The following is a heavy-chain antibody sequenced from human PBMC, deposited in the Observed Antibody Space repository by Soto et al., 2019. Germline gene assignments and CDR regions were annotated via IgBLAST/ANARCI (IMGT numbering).Heavy chain of an antibody. CDR2: ISGGGGTT. J-gene: IGHJ6*03. CDR3: AKTIVTMVRGKYYYMDV. CDR1: GFTFSSYA. D-gene: IGHD3-10*01. Sequence: DVQLLESGGGLVQPGGSLRLSCAASGFTFSSYAMAWVRQAPGKGLEWVSVISGGGGTTYYAESVKGRFTISRDNSKKMLNLQMDSLRAEDTAVYHCAKTIVTMVRGKYYYMDVCGKGTTVSVSS. V-gene: IGHV3-23*01.